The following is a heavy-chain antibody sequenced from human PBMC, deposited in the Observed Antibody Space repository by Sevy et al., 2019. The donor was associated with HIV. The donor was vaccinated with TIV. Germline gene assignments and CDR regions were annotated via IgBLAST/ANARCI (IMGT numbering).Heavy chain of an antibody. CDR1: GFTFSSYS. V-gene: IGHV3-48*01. D-gene: IGHD3-10*01. CDR2: ISSSSSTI. CDR3: ARDMGRPFDY. J-gene: IGHJ4*02. Sequence: GGSLRLPCAASGFTFSSYSMNWVRQAPGKGLEWVSYISSSSSTIYYADSVKGRFTISRDNAKNSLYLQMNSLRAEDTAVYYCARDMGRPFDYWGQGTLVTVSS.